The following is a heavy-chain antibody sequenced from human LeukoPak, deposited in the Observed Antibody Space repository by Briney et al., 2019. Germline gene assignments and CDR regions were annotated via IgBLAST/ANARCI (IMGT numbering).Heavy chain of an antibody. D-gene: IGHD3-22*01. CDR3: ARGRCRNSGCRPYFDY. CDR2: IYYSGST. CDR1: GGSISSYY. Sequence: SETLSLTCTVSGGSISSYYWSWIRQPPGKGLEWIGYIYYSGSTNYNPSLKSRVTISVDTSKSRFSLNLRSVTAEDTGIYYCARGRCRNSGCRPYFDYWGQGTQVTVSS. J-gene: IGHJ4*02. V-gene: IGHV4-59*01.